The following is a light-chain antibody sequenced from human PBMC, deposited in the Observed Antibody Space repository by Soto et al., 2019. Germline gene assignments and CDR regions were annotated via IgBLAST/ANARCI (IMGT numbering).Light chain of an antibody. J-gene: IGKJ1*01. CDR3: QKYDSATET. CDR2: SAS. Sequence: DIQMTQSPSSLSASVGDRVTITCRASQGISTYLAWYQQKPGKVPKVLIYSASTLQSGVPSRFRGSGSGTDFTLTISSLQPEDVATYYCQKYDSATETFGQGTKVEIK. V-gene: IGKV1-27*01. CDR1: QGISTY.